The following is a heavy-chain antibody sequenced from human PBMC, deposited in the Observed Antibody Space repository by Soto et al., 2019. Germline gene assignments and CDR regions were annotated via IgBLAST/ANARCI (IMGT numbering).Heavy chain of an antibody. J-gene: IGHJ4*02. CDR3: AKDRYLDHDSRGYLFDK. D-gene: IGHD3-22*01. CDR2: ISRYGDFT. Sequence: EVQLLESGGDLIQPGGSLRLSCAASGFTFNIYAMAWVRQAPGKGLEWVSAISRYGDFTYYAYSVEGRFTISRDNSKNTLYLQMNSLRAEDTALYYCAKDRYLDHDSRGYLFDKWGQGTLVTVSS. CDR1: GFTFNIYA. V-gene: IGHV3-23*01.